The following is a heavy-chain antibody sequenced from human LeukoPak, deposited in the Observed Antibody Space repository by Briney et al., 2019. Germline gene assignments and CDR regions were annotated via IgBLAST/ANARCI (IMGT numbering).Heavy chain of an antibody. D-gene: IGHD3-10*01. CDR3: AKDHGRDYYGSGRYDY. Sequence: GGSLRLSCAASGFTVGSNYMSWVRQAPGKGLECVSITYSGGSTYYADSVKGRFTISRDNSKNTLYLQMNSLRAEDTAVYYCAKDHGRDYYGSGRYDYWGQGTLVTVSS. CDR1: GFTVGSNY. CDR2: TYSGGST. V-gene: IGHV3-53*01. J-gene: IGHJ4*02.